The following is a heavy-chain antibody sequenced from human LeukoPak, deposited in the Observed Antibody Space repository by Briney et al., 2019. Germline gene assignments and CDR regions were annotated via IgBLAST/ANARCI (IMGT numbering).Heavy chain of an antibody. CDR3: ARPKRGD. Sequence: GGSLRLSCAASGFTFSSYAMHWVRQAPGKGLEWVAVISYDGSNKYYADSVKGRFTISRDNSKNTLYLQMNSPRAEDTAVYYCARPKRGDWGQGTLVTVSS. J-gene: IGHJ4*02. V-gene: IGHV3-30-3*01. CDR1: GFTFSSYA. D-gene: IGHD3-16*01. CDR2: ISYDGSNK.